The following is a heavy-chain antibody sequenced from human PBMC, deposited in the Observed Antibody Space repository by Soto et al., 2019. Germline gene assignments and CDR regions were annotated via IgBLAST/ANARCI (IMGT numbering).Heavy chain of an antibody. CDR2: IIPILGIA. CDR3: ARSRSRDGYNYPYFFDY. Sequence: ASVKVSCKASGGTFSSYTISWVRQAPGQGLEWMGRIIPILGIANYAQKFQGRVTITADKSTSTAYMELSSLRSEDTAVYYCARSRSRDGYNYPYFFDYWGQGTLVTVS. V-gene: IGHV1-69*02. J-gene: IGHJ4*02. CDR1: GGTFSSYT. D-gene: IGHD5-12*01.